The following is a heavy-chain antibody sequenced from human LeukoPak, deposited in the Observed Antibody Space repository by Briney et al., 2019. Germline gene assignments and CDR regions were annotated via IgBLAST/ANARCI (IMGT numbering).Heavy chain of an antibody. V-gene: IGHV1-69*04. CDR2: IIPILGIA. J-gene: IGHJ4*02. D-gene: IGHD6-19*01. Sequence: GASVKVSCKASGGTFSSYAISWVRQAPGQGLEWMGRIIPILGIANYAQKFQGRVTITADKSTSTAYMELSSLRSEDTAVYYCARESGYSSGWTNFDHWGQGTLVTVSS. CDR3: ARESGYSSGWTNFDH. CDR1: GGTFSSYA.